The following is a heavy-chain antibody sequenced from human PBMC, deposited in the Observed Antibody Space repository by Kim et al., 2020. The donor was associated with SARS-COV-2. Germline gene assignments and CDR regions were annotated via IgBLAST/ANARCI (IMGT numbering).Heavy chain of an antibody. D-gene: IGHD4-17*01. CDR3: ARDYYGDYVAGYYYYGMDV. CDR2: INTNTGNP. J-gene: IGHJ6*02. V-gene: IGHV7-4-1*02. Sequence: ASVKVSCKASGYTFTSYAMNWVRQAPGQGLEWMGWINTNTGNPTYAQGFTGRFVFSLDTSVSTAYLQISSLKAEDTAVYYCARDYYGDYVAGYYYYGMDVWGQGTTVTVSS. CDR1: GYTFTSYA.